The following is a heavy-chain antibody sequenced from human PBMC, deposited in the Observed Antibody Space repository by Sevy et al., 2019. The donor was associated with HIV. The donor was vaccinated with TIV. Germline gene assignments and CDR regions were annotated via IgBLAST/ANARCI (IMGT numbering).Heavy chain of an antibody. CDR2: ISTSGTTI. J-gene: IGHJ6*02. Sequence: GGSLRLSCAASGFIFSNYYMSWIRQAPGKGLEWVSYISTSGTTIFYADSVKGRFTISRDNAKNSLYHQMNILRAEDTAVYFCARAEEDADYASYYFYGMDVWGQGTTVTVSS. D-gene: IGHD4-17*01. CDR1: GFIFSNYY. CDR3: ARAEEDADYASYYFYGMDV. V-gene: IGHV3-11*01.